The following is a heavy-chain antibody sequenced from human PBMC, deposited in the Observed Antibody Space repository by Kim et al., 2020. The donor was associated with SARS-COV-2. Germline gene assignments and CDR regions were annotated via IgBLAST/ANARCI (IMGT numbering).Heavy chain of an antibody. CDR1: GDSVSSNSAA. Sequence: SQTLSLTCVISGDSVSSNSAAWNWIRQSPSRGLEWLGRTYYRSKWYNEYALSVKSRITINPDTSNNQFFLQLKSVTPEDTAVYYCVGGGGWNTWGQGTLVTVSS. V-gene: IGHV6-1*01. CDR3: VGGGGWNT. D-gene: IGHD6-19*01. J-gene: IGHJ5*02. CDR2: TYYRSKWYN.